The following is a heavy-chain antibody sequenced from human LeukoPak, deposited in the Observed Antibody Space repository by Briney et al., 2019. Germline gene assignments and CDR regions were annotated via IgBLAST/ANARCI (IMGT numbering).Heavy chain of an antibody. CDR1: GGSISSSSYY. V-gene: IGHV4-39*01. CDR2: IYYSGST. Sequence: SETLSLTCTVSGGSISSSSYYWGWIRQPPGKGLEWIGSIYYSGSTYYNPSLKSRVTISVDTSKNQFSLKLSSVTAADTAVYYCARLVRSVVVAATPWGYFDCWGQGTLVTVSS. J-gene: IGHJ4*02. D-gene: IGHD2-15*01. CDR3: ARLVRSVVVAATPWGYFDC.